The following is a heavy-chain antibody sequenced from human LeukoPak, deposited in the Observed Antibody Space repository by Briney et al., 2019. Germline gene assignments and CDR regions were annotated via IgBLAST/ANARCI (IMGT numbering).Heavy chain of an antibody. D-gene: IGHD5-12*01. CDR3: ARDNVATHAFDI. Sequence: GSSVKVSCKASGGTFSSYAISWVRQAPGQGLEWMGRIIPILGIANYAQKFQGRVTITADKSTSTAYMELSSLRSEDTAVYYCARDNVATHAFDIWGQGTMVTVSS. CDR2: IIPILGIA. V-gene: IGHV1-69*04. J-gene: IGHJ3*02. CDR1: GGTFSSYA.